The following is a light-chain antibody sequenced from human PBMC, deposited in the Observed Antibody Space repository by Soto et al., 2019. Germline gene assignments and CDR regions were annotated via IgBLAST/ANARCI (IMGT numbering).Light chain of an antibody. Sequence: DLQMTQSPSTLSPSVGDRVTITCRASQSISSWLAWYQQKPGKAPKLLIYKASSLESGVPSRFSGSGSGTEFTLTISSLQPDDLATYYCQQYNSYSWTFGQGTKVEIK. CDR2: KAS. CDR1: QSISSW. CDR3: QQYNSYSWT. V-gene: IGKV1-5*03. J-gene: IGKJ1*01.